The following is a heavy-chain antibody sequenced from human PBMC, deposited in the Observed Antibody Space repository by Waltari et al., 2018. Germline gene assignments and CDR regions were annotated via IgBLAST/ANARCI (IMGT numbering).Heavy chain of an antibody. D-gene: IGHD2-2*01. CDR1: GYSFTSPW. Sequence: EVQLVQSGAEVKKPEESLSISFEGSGYSFTSPWISWVRQMPGKGLEWVGRIDPSDSFRNYGPAFEGHVTISVDQSLRTAYLQWDSLKASDTAIYYCVRHRTTYPLEIDYWGQGTLVTVSS. J-gene: IGHJ4*02. CDR2: IDPSDSFR. V-gene: IGHV5-10-1*01. CDR3: VRHRTTYPLEIDY.